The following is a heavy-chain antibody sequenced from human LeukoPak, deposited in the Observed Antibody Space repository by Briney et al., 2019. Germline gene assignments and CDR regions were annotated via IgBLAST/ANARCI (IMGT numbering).Heavy chain of an antibody. D-gene: IGHD3-10*01. CDR1: GFTFSSYS. V-gene: IGHV3-21*01. CDR2: ISSSGSYI. CDR3: ARDSHYYGSGSYPWGDAFDI. J-gene: IGHJ3*02. Sequence: GGSLRLSCAASGFTFSSYSMNWVRQAPGKGLEWVSSISSSGSYIYYADSLKGRFTISRDNAKNSLYLQMNSLRAEDTAVYYCARDSHYYGSGSYPWGDAFDIWGQGTMVTVSS.